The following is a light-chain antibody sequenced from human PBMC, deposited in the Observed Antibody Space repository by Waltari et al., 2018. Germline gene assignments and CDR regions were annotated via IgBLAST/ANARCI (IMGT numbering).Light chain of an antibody. Sequence: QSALTQPASVSGSHGQSIPLSCTGTRTDVGGYNYVSWYQHHPGKAPKLIISDVSKRPSGVSDRFSGSKSGNTASLTISGLQTEDEADYYCNSWTTSSTLLFGGGTKVTVL. V-gene: IGLV2-14*03. CDR2: DVS. J-gene: IGLJ3*02. CDR1: RTDVGGYNY. CDR3: NSWTTSSTLL.